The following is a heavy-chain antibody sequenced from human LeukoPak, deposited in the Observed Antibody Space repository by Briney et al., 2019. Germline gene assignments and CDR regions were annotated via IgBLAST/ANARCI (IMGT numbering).Heavy chain of an antibody. V-gene: IGHV4-59*01. CDR1: GGFISSYY. CDR2: IYYSGST. J-gene: IGHJ2*01. CDR3: ARAPLAYCDGDCYWYFDL. Sequence: SETLSLTCTVSGGFISSYYWSWIRQPPGKGLEWIGYIYYSGSTNYNPSLKSRVTISVDTSKNQFSLKLSSVTAADTAVYYCARAPLAYCDGDCYWYFDLWGRGTLVTVSS. D-gene: IGHD2-21*01.